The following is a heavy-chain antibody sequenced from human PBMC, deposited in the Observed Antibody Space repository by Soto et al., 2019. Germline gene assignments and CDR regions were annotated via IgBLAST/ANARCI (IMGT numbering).Heavy chain of an antibody. CDR1: GGSFSGYY. CDR3: ARGGRYSGYRGDY. D-gene: IGHD5-12*01. Sequence: PSETLSLTCAVYGGSFSGYYWSWIRQPPRKGLEWIGEINHSESTNYNPSLKRRVTISVDRSKNQFSLKLSSVTAADTAVYYCARGGRYSGYRGDYWGQGTLVTVSS. CDR2: INHSEST. V-gene: IGHV4-34*01. J-gene: IGHJ4*02.